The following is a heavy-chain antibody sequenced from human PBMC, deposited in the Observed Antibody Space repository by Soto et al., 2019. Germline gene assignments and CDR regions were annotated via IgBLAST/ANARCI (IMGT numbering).Heavy chain of an antibody. D-gene: IGHD3-10*01. CDR2: INHSGST. Sequence: QVQLQQWGAGLLKPSETLSLTCAVYGGSFSGYYWSWIRQPPGKGLEWIGEINHSGSTNYNPSLKSRVTISVDTSKNQFSLKLSSVTAADTAVYYCARGLPPRITMVRGVTNWFDPWGQGTLVTVSS. CDR3: ARGLPPRITMVRGVTNWFDP. V-gene: IGHV4-34*01. CDR1: GGSFSGYY. J-gene: IGHJ5*02.